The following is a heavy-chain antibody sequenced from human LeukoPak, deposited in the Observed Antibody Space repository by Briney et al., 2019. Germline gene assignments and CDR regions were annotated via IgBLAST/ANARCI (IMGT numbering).Heavy chain of an antibody. D-gene: IGHD5-18*01. Sequence: ASVKVSCKASGGTFSSYAISWVRQAPGQGLEWMGRIIPILGIANYAQKFQGRVTITADKSTSTAYMELSSLRSEDTAVYYCARVNGYSYGSLDDYWGQGTLVTVSS. J-gene: IGHJ4*02. CDR1: GGTFSSYA. V-gene: IGHV1-69*04. CDR2: IIPILGIA. CDR3: ARVNGYSYGSLDDY.